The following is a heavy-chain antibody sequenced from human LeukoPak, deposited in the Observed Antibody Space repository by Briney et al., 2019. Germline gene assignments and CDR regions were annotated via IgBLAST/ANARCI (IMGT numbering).Heavy chain of an antibody. V-gene: IGHV3-48*03. Sequence: GGSLRLSCAASGFTFSSYEMNWVRQAPGKGLEWVSYISSGGSTIYYADSVKGRFTISRDNAKNSRYLQMNSLRAEDTAVYYCAREVTAMVSFDYWGPGTLVTVSS. CDR1: GFTFSSYE. CDR3: AREVTAMVSFDY. CDR2: ISSGGSTI. D-gene: IGHD5-18*01. J-gene: IGHJ4*02.